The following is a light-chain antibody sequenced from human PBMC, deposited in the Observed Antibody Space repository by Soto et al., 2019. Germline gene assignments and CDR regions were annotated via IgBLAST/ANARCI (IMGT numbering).Light chain of an antibody. CDR3: MQARQTPFT. J-gene: IGKJ3*01. V-gene: IGKV2-28*01. Sequence: DIVMTQSPLSLPVTPGEPASISYTSSQSLLYIDGYNYLDWYLQRPGQPPQLLIYSASNRASGVPDRFSGSGSGTDFTLKISRVEAEDVGVYFCMQARQTPFTFGPGTKVDIK. CDR1: QSLLYIDGYNY. CDR2: SAS.